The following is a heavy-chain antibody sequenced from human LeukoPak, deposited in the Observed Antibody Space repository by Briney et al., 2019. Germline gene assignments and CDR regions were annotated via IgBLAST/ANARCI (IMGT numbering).Heavy chain of an antibody. CDR2: IYHSGST. CDR1: GYTISSGYY. D-gene: IGHD5-18*01. V-gene: IGHV4-38-2*02. J-gene: IGHJ5*02. CDR3: ASSYGLNWFDP. Sequence: TSETLSLTCTVSGYTISSGYYWGWIRQPPRKGLEWIGSIYHSGSTYYNPSLKSRVTISVDTSKNQFSLKLSSVTAADTAVYYCASSYGLNWFDPWGQGTLVTVSS.